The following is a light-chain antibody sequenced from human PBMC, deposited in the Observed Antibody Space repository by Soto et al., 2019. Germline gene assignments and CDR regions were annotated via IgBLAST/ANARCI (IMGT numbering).Light chain of an antibody. Sequence: QSALTQPASVSGSPGPSITIYCTGTSSDVGGYDYVSWYQQHPGKAPTLLIYDVINRPSGVSFRFSGSKSGNTASLTISGLQAEDEAEYYCSSYTRSSISVFGTGTKVTVL. CDR2: DVI. V-gene: IGLV2-14*01. J-gene: IGLJ1*01. CDR3: SSYTRSSISV. CDR1: SSDVGGYDY.